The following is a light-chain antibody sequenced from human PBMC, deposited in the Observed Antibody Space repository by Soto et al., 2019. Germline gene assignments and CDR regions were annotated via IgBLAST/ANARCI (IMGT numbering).Light chain of an antibody. J-gene: IGKJ4*01. CDR2: GAS. Sequence: IVFTMLLSALNLKIGERATLSCRASQSVSSNYLAWYQQKFGQAPRLLIYGASSRATGIPDRFSGSGSGTDFTLTISSLEPEDSAVYYCQQRSNGPSLTGGGGT. CDR1: QSVSSNY. CDR3: QQRSNGPSLT. V-gene: IGKV3D-20*02.